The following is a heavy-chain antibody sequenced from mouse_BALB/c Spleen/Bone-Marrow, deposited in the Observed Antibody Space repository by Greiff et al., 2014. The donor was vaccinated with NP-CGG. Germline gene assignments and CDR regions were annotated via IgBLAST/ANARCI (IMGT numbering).Heavy chain of an antibody. CDR2: FHPYNDDT. V-gene: IGHV1-47*01. J-gene: IGHJ1*01. CDR1: GYTFTTYP. Sequence: QVHVKQSGAELVKPGASVTMSCKAFGYTFTTYPIEWMKQNHGKSLEWIGNFHPYNDDTKYNEKFKGKAKLTVEKSSSTVYLELSRLTSDDSAVYYCARGSLDGYFDVWGAGTTVTVSS. CDR3: ARGSLDGYFDV.